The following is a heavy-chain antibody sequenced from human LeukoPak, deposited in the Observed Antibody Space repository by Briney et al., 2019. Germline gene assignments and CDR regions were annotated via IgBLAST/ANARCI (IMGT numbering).Heavy chain of an antibody. CDR3: ARGVGLNPGVKCDY. CDR1: GGSISSGGYY. CDR2: INHSGST. Sequence: PSQTLSLTCTVSGGSISSGGYYWSWIRQPPGKGLEWIGEINHSGSTNYNPSLKSRVTISVDTSKNQFSLKLSSVTAADTAVYYCARGVGLNPGVKCDYWGQGTLVTVSS. D-gene: IGHD3-10*01. V-gene: IGHV4-30-2*01. J-gene: IGHJ4*02.